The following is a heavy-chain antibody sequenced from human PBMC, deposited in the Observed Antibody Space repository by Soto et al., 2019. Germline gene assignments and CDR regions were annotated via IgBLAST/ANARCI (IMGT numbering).Heavy chain of an antibody. CDR3: AKDIGPPQSGWFDP. CDR2: ISGSGGST. D-gene: IGHD1-26*01. Sequence: PVGSLRLSCAASGFTFSSYAMSWVRQAPGKGLEWVSAISGSGGSTYYADSVKGRFTISRDNSKNTLYLQMNSLRAEDTAVYYCAKDIGPPQSGWFDPWGQGTLVTVSS. V-gene: IGHV3-23*01. J-gene: IGHJ5*02. CDR1: GFTFSSYA.